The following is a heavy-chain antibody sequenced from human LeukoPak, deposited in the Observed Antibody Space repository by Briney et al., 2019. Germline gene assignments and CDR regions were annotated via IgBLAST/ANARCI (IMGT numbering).Heavy chain of an antibody. D-gene: IGHD3-22*01. CDR3: AKWGYYYDSSGYNASDI. J-gene: IGHJ3*02. CDR1: GFTFSSYG. Sequence: PGRSLRLSCAASGFTFSSYGMHWVRQAPGKGLEWVAVIWYDGSNKYYADSVKGRFTISRDNSKNTLYLQMNSLRAEDTAVYYCAKWGYYYDSSGYNASDIWGQGTMVTVSS. V-gene: IGHV3-33*06. CDR2: IWYDGSNK.